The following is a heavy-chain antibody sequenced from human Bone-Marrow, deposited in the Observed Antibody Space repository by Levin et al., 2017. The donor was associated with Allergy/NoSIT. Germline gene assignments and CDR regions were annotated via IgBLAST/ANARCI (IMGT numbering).Heavy chain of an antibody. D-gene: IGHD3-10*01. V-gene: IGHV3-13*04. CDR3: ARDRGFGGRGWFGELLSPQNPQYYFDY. CDR1: GFTFSSYD. CDR2: IGTAGDT. Sequence: GGSLRLSCAASGFTFSSYDMHWVRQATGKGLEWVSAIGTAGDTYYPGSVKGRFTISRENAKNSLYLQMNSLRAGDTAVYYCARDRGFGGRGWFGELLSPQNPQYYFDYWGQGTLVTVSS. J-gene: IGHJ4*02.